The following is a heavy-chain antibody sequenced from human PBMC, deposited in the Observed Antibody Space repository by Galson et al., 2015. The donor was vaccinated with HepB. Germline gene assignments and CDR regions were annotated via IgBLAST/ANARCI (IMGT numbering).Heavy chain of an antibody. CDR2: IKQDGIEK. D-gene: IGHD3-22*01. CDR3: ARDLYSSGWPTLY. J-gene: IGHJ4*02. Sequence: SLRLSCAASEFSLSCYWMIWVRQAPGKGLEWVANIKQDGIEKYYVDSVKGRFTISRDNAKNSLYLQMNSLRAEDTAMYYCARDLYSSGWPTLYWGQGTLVTVSS. CDR1: EFSLSCYW. V-gene: IGHV3-7*03.